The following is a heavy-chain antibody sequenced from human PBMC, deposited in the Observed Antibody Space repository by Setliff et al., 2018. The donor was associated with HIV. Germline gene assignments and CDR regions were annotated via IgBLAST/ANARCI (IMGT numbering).Heavy chain of an antibody. Sequence: ETLSLTCAVYGGPLSGHYWSWIRQPPGQGLEWIGETSHSGKTNYNPSLKSRVTISVDTSTNQFSLKLSSVTAADTAVYYCARGRRSSGWYVYHWGQGTLVTVSS. V-gene: IGHV4-34*01. CDR2: TSHSGKT. CDR3: ARGRRSSGWYVYH. J-gene: IGHJ4*02. CDR1: GGPLSGHY. D-gene: IGHD6-19*01.